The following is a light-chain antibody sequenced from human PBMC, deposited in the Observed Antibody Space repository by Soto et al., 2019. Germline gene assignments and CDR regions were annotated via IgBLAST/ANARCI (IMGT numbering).Light chain of an antibody. V-gene: IGKV3-20*01. J-gene: IGKJ4*01. CDR3: QQYGSSPLT. CDR1: QSVSSSY. CDR2: GAS. Sequence: EIVLTQSPGTLSLSPGERATLSCRASQSVSSSYLAWYQQKPGQAPRLLIYGASSRDTSIPDRFSGSGSGTDFTLPISRLEPEDLSVYYCQQYGSSPLTFGGGTKVEIK.